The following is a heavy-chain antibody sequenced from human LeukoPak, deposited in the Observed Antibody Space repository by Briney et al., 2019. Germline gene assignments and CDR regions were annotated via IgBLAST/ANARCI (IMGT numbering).Heavy chain of an antibody. CDR2: IYCSGST. CDR1: GGSVSSGTYY. V-gene: IGHV4-61*01. Sequence: SETLSLTCTVSGGSVSSGTYYWSWIRQPPGKGLEWIGYIYCSGSTNYNPSLKSRVTISVDTSKNQFSLKLSSVTAADTAVYYCARDRVRGNSTPFFDYWGQGTLVTVSS. J-gene: IGHJ4*02. CDR3: ARDRVRGNSTPFFDY. D-gene: IGHD1-26*01.